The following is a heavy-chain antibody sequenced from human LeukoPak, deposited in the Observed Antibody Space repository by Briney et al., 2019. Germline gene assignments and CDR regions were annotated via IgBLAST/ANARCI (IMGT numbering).Heavy chain of an antibody. Sequence: PSDTLSLTCTFSGGPNSTYYRSWIPQPAGKALEWIGRVYTSGCSNYNPSLKSRVTMSVDTSKNQFSLKVTPLNTAGTAGYFLARLTTVVTRGAFDIWGQGTMVSVAS. CDR1: GGPNSTYY. J-gene: IGHJ3*02. V-gene: IGHV4-4*07. D-gene: IGHD4-23*01. CDR2: VYTSGCS. CDR3: ARLTTVVTRGAFDI.